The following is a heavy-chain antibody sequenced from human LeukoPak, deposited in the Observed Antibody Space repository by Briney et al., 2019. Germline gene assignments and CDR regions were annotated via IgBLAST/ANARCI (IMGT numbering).Heavy chain of an antibody. D-gene: IGHD5-18*01. CDR3: ARGVSYSNDY. J-gene: IGHJ4*02. V-gene: IGHV3-74*01. CDR2: INTDGRTT. Sequence: PGGSLRLSCAASGFTFSSYWVHWVRQAPGKGLVWVSRINTDGRTTNYADSVKGRFTISRDNAKNTLCLQMDSLRAEDTAMYYCARGVSYSNDYWGQGALVTVSS. CDR1: GFTFSSYW.